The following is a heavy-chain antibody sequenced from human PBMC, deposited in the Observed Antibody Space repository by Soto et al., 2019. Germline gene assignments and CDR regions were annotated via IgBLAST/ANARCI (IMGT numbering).Heavy chain of an antibody. CDR2: INPKSGGT. V-gene: IGHV1-2*04. CDR3: ARGDSTDCSNGVCSFFYNHDMDV. Sequence: ASVKVSCKASVCIFTDYHIHWVRQAPGQGLEWLGRINPKSGGTSTAQKFQGWVTMTTDTSISTASMELTRLTSDDTAIYYCARGDSTDCSNGVCSFFYNHDMDVWGQGTTVTVSS. CDR1: VCIFTDYH. D-gene: IGHD2-8*01. J-gene: IGHJ6*02.